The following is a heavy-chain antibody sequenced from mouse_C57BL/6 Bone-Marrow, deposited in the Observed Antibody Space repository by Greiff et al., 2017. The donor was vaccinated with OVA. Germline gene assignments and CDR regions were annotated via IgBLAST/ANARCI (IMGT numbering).Heavy chain of an antibody. CDR2: IRSKSNNYAT. D-gene: IGHD1-1*01. CDR1: GFSFNTYA. V-gene: IGHV10-1*01. Sequence: GGGLVQPKGSLKLSCAASGFSFNTYAMNWVRQAPGKGLEWVARIRSKSNNYATYYADSVKDRFTISRDDSESMLYLQMNNLKTEDTAMYYCVRAVVAHYYAMDYWGQGTSVTVSS. CDR3: VRAVVAHYYAMDY. J-gene: IGHJ4*01.